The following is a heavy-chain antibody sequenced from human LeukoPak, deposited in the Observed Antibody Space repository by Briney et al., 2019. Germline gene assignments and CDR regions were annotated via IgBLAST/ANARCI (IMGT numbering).Heavy chain of an antibody. Sequence: SETLTLPCTVSGGSISSYYWSWIRQPAGKGLEWIGRIYTSGSTNYNPSLKSRVTMSVDTSKNQFSLKLSSVTAADTAVYYCARVYGAMVHHDYWGQGTLVTVSS. J-gene: IGHJ4*02. D-gene: IGHD5-18*01. CDR2: IYTSGST. CDR3: ARVYGAMVHHDY. CDR1: GGSISSYY. V-gene: IGHV4-4*07.